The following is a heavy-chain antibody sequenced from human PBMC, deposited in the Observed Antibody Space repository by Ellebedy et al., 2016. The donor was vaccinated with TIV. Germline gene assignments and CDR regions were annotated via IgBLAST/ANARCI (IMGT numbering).Heavy chain of an antibody. Sequence: GESLKISCAASGFTVNGDYMSWVRQAPGKGLEWVSIMDAGGNTHYPDPVKGRFTVSRDNSKNTLYLQMNSLRAEDTAVYYCAGGTYWGQGTLVTVSS. J-gene: IGHJ4*02. CDR1: GFTVNGDY. V-gene: IGHV3-53*01. CDR3: AGGTY. CDR2: MDAGGNT.